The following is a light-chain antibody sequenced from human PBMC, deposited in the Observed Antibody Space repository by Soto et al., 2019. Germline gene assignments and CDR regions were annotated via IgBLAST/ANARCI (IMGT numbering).Light chain of an antibody. J-gene: IGLJ1*01. V-gene: IGLV1-40*01. Sequence: QSVLTQPPSVSEAPGQRVTISCTGSSSNLGAGYEAHWYQQVPGTAPKLLIDENNNRPSGVPDRFSGSKSGTSASLAITGLQSEDEAEDYCQSYDSSLSGYVFGTGTKLTVL. CDR3: QSYDSSLSGYV. CDR2: ENN. CDR1: SSNLGAGYE.